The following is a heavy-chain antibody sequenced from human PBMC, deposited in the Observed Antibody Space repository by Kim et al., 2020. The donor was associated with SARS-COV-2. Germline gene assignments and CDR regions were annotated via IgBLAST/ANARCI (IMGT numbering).Heavy chain of an antibody. J-gene: IGHJ4*02. CDR2: IYYSGST. D-gene: IGHD6-19*01. V-gene: IGHV4-59*01. CDR1: GGSISSYY. Sequence: SETLSLTCTVSGGSISSYYWSWIRQPPGKGLEWIGYIYYSGSTNYNPSLKSRVTISVDTSKNQFSLKLSSVTAADTAVYYCARVHSSGWLIDYWGQGTLV. CDR3: ARVHSSGWLIDY.